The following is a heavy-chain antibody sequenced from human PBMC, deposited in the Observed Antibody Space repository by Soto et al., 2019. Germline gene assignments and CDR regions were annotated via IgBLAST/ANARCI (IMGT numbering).Heavy chain of an antibody. CDR2: ISSTTNYI. CDR1: GLTFTRYS. V-gene: IGHV3-21*06. Sequence: GGSLRRSCAASGLTFTRYSMNWVRQAPGKGLEWVSSISSTTNYIYYGDSIKCRFTISRDNAKNSLYLEMNSLRAEDTAVYYCSRESEDLTSNFDYWGQGTLVTVSS. CDR3: SRESEDLTSNFDY. J-gene: IGHJ4*02.